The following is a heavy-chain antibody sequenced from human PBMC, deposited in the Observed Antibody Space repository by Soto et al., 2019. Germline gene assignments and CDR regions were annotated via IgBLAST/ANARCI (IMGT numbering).Heavy chain of an antibody. CDR3: AREGVAPYYYYGMDV. J-gene: IGHJ6*02. CDR1: GYTFTRSG. V-gene: IGHV1-18*01. CDR2: ISTYNGDT. D-gene: IGHD5-12*01. Sequence: ASVKVSCKASGYTFTRSGISWVRQSPGQGLEWMGWISTYNGDTNYAQTFQGRVTMTTDTSTSTVHMEVRSLRSDDTAVYYCAREGVAPYYYYGMDVWGQGTPVTVSS.